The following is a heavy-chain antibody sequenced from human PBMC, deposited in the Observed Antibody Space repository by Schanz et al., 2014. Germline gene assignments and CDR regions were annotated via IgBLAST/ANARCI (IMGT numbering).Heavy chain of an antibody. CDR2: FIPILDVG. V-gene: IGHV1-69*04. CDR3: ARDLTVDTGYVVHYYYYGMDV. D-gene: IGHD5-12*01. J-gene: IGHJ6*02. Sequence: QVQLVQSGAEVKKPGSSMKVSCKASGGTFSTYPINWLRQARGQGLEWVGRFIPILDVGNYAQQFQGRVTFTRDTSASTAYMELTSLRSEDTAVYFCARDLTVDTGYVVHYYYYGMDVWGQGTTVTVSS. CDR1: GGTFSTYP.